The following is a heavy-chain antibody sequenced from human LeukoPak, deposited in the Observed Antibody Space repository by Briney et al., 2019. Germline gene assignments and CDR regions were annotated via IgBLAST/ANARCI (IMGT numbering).Heavy chain of an antibody. CDR3: AREGHDSSGYRNGY. J-gene: IGHJ4*02. CDR1: GGSISSYY. V-gene: IGHV4-34*01. CDR2: INHSGST. Sequence: SETLSLTCTVSGGSISSYYWSWIRQPPGKGLEWIGEINHSGSTNYNPSLKSRVTISVDTSKNQFSLKLSSVTAADTAVYYCAREGHDSSGYRNGYWGQGTLVTVSS. D-gene: IGHD3-22*01.